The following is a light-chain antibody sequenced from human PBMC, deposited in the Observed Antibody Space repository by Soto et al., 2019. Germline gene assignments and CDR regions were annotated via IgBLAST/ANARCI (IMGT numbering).Light chain of an antibody. CDR3: QKYNSAPRT. CDR2: AAS. Sequence: DIQMTQSPSSLSASVGDRVTIACQASQDISNYLHWYQQKPGKVPKLLIYAASTLQSGVPSRFSGSGSGTDFTLTISSLQPEDVATYYCQKYNSAPRTFGQGTRLEIK. V-gene: IGKV1-27*01. J-gene: IGKJ5*01. CDR1: QDISNY.